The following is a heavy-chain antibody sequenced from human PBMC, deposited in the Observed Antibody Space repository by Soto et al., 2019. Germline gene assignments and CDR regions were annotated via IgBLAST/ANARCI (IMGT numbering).Heavy chain of an antibody. CDR1: RAFINSGGFY. Sequence: SETLSLTCSVSRAFINSGGFYYSWIRQPPGKGLEWLGYIYHSGSTLYTPSLRGRLTLSADTSRNQLSLHLTSVTAADTAVYYCVRGGIAGHWFGPWGQGILVT. D-gene: IGHD2-21*01. CDR2: IYHSGST. CDR3: VRGGIAGHWFGP. V-gene: IGHV4-31*03. J-gene: IGHJ5*02.